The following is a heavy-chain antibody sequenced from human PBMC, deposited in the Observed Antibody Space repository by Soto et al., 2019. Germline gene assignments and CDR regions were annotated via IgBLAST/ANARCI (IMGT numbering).Heavy chain of an antibody. CDR3: ANAGHCNGPARRYHFDS. J-gene: IGHJ4*02. CDR2: TSNAGSIE. D-gene: IGHD2-15*01. CDR1: GFTFSSHG. Sequence: QVQLVESGGGVVQPGRSLRLSCAASGFTFSSHGMHLVLQAPGKGLERVAVTSNAGSIEYYVDSVKGRFTISSDNSKNPLLPKMQRPRSKDKAMYYFANAGHCNGPARRYHFDSSCQRSLATFSS. V-gene: IGHV3-30*18.